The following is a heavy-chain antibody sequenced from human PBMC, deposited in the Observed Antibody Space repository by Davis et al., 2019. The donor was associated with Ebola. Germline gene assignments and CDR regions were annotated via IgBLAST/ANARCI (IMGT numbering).Heavy chain of an antibody. CDR1: GGSINSYY. CDR2: VYYSGNT. D-gene: IGHD1-14*01. J-gene: IGHJ3*01. Sequence: MPGGSLRLSCTVSGGSINSYYWSWIRQPPGKGLEWIGRVYYSGNTDHNPSLKSRVTLSVDTSKNQFSLKLSSVTAEDTAVYYCAAGGIGGGFDVWGHGTMVTVSS. CDR3: AAGGIGGGFDV. V-gene: IGHV4-59*01.